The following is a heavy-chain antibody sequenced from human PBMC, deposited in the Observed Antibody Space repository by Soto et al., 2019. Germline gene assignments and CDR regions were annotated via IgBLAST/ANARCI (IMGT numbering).Heavy chain of an antibody. CDR1: GFTFRNHW. J-gene: IGHJ4*02. D-gene: IGHD3-10*01. CDR2: IKQDGSDK. Sequence: PGGSLRLSCAASGFTFRNHWMSWVRQAPGKGLEWVASIKQDGSDKKYVDSVKGRFTISRDDADNSLYLQIHSLRAEDTAVYYCARGGGSSDYWGQGTLVTVSS. V-gene: IGHV3-7*03. CDR3: ARGGGSSDY.